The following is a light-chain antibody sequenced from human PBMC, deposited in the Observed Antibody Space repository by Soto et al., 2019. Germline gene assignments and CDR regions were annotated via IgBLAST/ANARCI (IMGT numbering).Light chain of an antibody. V-gene: IGKV1-27*01. J-gene: IGKJ4*01. CDR1: QGFSNS. CDR3: QKYDSAPLT. CDR2: GAS. Sequence: DIQMTQSPSSLTASVGDRVTISCRASQGFSNSLAWYQQKPGKVPTLLIYGASILQSGVPSRFSGSGSGTEFTLTISSLQPEDVGTYYCQKYDSAPLTFGGGTKVEIK.